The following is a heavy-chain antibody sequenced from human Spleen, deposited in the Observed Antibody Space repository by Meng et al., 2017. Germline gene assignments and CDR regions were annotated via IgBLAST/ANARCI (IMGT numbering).Heavy chain of an antibody. CDR1: GYTFTGYY. J-gene: IGHJ6*02. Sequence: ASVKVSCKASGYTFTGYYMHWVRQAPGQGLEWMGRINPNSGGTNYAQKFQGRVTMTRDTSISTAYMELSRLRSDDTAVYYCARDIAVAGTPYYYYGMDVWGQGTTVTVSS. CDR3: ARDIAVAGTPYYYYGMDV. D-gene: IGHD6-19*01. CDR2: INPNSGGT. V-gene: IGHV1-2*06.